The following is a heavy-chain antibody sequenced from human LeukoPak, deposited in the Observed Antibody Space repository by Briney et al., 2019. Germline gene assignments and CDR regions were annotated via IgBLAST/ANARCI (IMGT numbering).Heavy chain of an antibody. CDR3: ARVAGGTTFDH. D-gene: IGHD6-13*01. Sequence: GGSLRLSCAASGFTFSSYWMHWVRQAPGKGLVWVSRINTDGSITSYADSVKGRFTISRDTAKNTLYLQMNSLRAEDTAIYYCARVAGGTTFDHWGQGARVTVSS. J-gene: IGHJ4*02. CDR2: INTDGSIT. CDR1: GFTFSSYW. V-gene: IGHV3-74*01.